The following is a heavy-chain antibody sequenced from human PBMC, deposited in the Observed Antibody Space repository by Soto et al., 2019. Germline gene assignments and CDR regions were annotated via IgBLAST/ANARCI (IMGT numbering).Heavy chain of an antibody. CDR1: GGSVSSSSVT. J-gene: IGHJ5*01. Sequence: SQTLSLTYAFSGGSVSSSSVTWDWIRQSPSRGLEWLGGTYYRSKWYNDYAESVKSRITINPDTSKNQFSLHLNSVTPEDTAVYYCVRLIGNSWLDFWGQGTLVTVSS. CDR2: TYYRSKWYN. D-gene: IGHD1-26*01. CDR3: VRLIGNSWLDF. V-gene: IGHV6-1*01.